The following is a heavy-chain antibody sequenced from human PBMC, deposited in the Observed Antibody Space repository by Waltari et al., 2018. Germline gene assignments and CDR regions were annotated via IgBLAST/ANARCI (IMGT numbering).Heavy chain of an antibody. V-gene: IGHV4-38-2*01. Sequence: QVQLQESGPGLVKPSETLSLTCAVSGVSIRDIYYWNWIRQPPGKGLEWIGNIYGNSASTYYSPSFKSRVTISKDTSKNQFFLNLNSVTAADTAVYYCVRLGGEHQTEYFEFWGQGALVTVSS. D-gene: IGHD3-16*01. CDR1: GVSIRDIYY. J-gene: IGHJ1*01. CDR3: VRLGGEHQTEYFEF. CDR2: IYGNSAST.